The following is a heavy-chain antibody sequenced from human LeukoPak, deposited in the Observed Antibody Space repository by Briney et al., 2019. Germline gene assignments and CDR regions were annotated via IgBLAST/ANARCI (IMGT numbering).Heavy chain of an antibody. Sequence: SETLSLTCAVYGGSFSGYFWSWIRQPPGKGLEWIGEINHSGSTNYNPSLKSRVTMSVDMSKSQFSLNLGSVTAADTAVYYCARTPRWRIAAQPGLRYFDYWGQGTLVTVSS. J-gene: IGHJ4*02. CDR1: GGSFSGYF. CDR3: ARTPRWRIAAQPGLRYFDY. V-gene: IGHV4-34*01. D-gene: IGHD6-6*01. CDR2: INHSGST.